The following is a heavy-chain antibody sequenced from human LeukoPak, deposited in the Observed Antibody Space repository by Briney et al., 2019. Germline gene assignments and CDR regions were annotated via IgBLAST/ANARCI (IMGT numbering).Heavy chain of an antibody. CDR1: GYSISSDYY. CDR3: ASRFDS. V-gene: IGHV4-38-2*02. Sequence: SETLSLTCTVSGYSISSDYYWTWVRQPAGKGLEWIGRLYPSGKTEYSPSLKSRVTISLDTSKNQFSLKLTSVTAADTAVYYCASRFDSWGQGTLVTVSS. CDR2: LYPSGKT. J-gene: IGHJ4*02.